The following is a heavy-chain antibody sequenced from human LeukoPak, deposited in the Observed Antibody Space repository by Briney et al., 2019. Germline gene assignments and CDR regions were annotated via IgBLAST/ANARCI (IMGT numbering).Heavy chain of an antibody. CDR3: VRAGYGLDY. J-gene: IGHJ4*02. CDR1: GFTFSSYD. Sequence: PGGSLRPSCAASGFTFSSYDMHWVRQATGKGLEWVSAIGTDGDTYYRASVKGRFTISRENARKSLHLQMTSLTVGDTAVYYCVRAGYGLDYWGQGILVTVSS. V-gene: IGHV3-13*04. D-gene: IGHD5-18*01. CDR2: IGTDGDT.